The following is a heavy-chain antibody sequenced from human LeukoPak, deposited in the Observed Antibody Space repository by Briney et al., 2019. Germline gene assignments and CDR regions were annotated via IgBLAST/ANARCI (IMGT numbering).Heavy chain of an antibody. CDR2: IIPIFGTA. CDR1: GGTFSSYA. CDR3: ARGIVATIGGWFDY. D-gene: IGHD5-12*01. Sequence: SVRVSCKASGGTFSSYAISWVRQAPGQGLEWMGGIIPIFGTANYAQKFQGRVTITADKSTSTAYMELSSLRSEDTAVYYCARGIVATIGGWFDYWGQGTLVTVSS. J-gene: IGHJ4*02. V-gene: IGHV1-69*06.